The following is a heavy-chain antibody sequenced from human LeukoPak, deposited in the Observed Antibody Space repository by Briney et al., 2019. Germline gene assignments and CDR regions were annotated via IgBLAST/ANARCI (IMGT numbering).Heavy chain of an antibody. V-gene: IGHV3-33*01. CDR2: IWYDGSNK. Sequence: PGRSLRLSCAAPGFTFSSYGMHWVRQAPGKGLEWVAVIWYDGSNKYYADSVKGRFTISRDNSKNTLYLQMNSLRAEDTAVYYCARDPKSGDSSGSTFDYWGQGTLVTVSS. J-gene: IGHJ4*02. CDR3: ARDPKSGDSSGSTFDY. D-gene: IGHD3-22*01. CDR1: GFTFSSYG.